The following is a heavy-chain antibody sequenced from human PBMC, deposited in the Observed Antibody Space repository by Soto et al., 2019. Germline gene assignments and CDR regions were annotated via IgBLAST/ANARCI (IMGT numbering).Heavy chain of an antibody. Sequence: QVQLQQWGAGLLKPSETLSLTCAVYGGSFSGYYWSWIRQPPGKGLEWIGEINHSGSTNYNPSLKSRVTISVDTSKNQFALKLSSVPAADTAVYYCASLQGPTTVNYYYYGMDVWGQGTTVTVSS. D-gene: IGHD4-17*01. V-gene: IGHV4-34*01. CDR1: GGSFSGYY. CDR3: ASLQGPTTVNYYYYGMDV. J-gene: IGHJ6*02. CDR2: INHSGST.